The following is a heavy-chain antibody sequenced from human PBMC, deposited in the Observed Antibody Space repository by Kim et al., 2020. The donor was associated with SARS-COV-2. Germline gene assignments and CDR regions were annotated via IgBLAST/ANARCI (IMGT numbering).Heavy chain of an antibody. V-gene: IGHV3-33*05. CDR2: ISYDGSNK. CDR1: GFTFSSYG. Sequence: GGSLRLSCAASGFTFSSYGMHWVRQAPGKGLEWVAVISYDGSNKYYADSVKGRFTISRDNSKNTLYLQMNSLRVEDTAVYYCARDGGLEDLVIAFGGVIAIPYFDFWRQGTLVTVSS. CDR3: ARDGGLEDLVIAFGGVIAIPYFDF. D-gene: IGHD3-16*02. J-gene: IGHJ4*02.